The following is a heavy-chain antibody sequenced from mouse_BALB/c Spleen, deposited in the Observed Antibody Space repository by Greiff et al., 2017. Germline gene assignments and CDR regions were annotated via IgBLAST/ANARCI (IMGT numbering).Heavy chain of an antibody. CDR1: GFTFSSYT. V-gene: IGHV5-6-4*01. D-gene: IGHD1-1*01. CDR3: TRDQEITTVVAMYFDV. J-gene: IGHJ1*01. CDR2: ISSGGSYT. Sequence: DVHLVESGGGLVKPGGSLKLSCAASGFTFSSYTMSWVRQTPEKRLEWVATISSGGSYTYYPDSVKGRFTISRDNAKNTLYLQMSSLKSEDTAMYYCTRDQEITTVVAMYFDVWGAGTTVTVSS.